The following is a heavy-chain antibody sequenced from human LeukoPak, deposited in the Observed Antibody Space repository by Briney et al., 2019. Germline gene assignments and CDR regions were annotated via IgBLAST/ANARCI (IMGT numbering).Heavy chain of an antibody. J-gene: IGHJ3*02. V-gene: IGHV1-69*06. Sequence: SVKVSCKTSASTFSRYAISWVRQAPGQGLEWMGRITPMSATPSQTQWIQGRVTITADISTNTVYLDLSGLRSEDTALYFCAGDPPGTPVGFDIWGQGTMVTVSS. CDR1: ASTFSRYA. D-gene: IGHD3-10*01. CDR2: ITPMSATP. CDR3: AGDPPGTPVGFDI.